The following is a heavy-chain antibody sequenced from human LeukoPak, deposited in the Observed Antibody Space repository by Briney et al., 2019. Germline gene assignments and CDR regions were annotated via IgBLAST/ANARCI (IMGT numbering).Heavy chain of an antibody. J-gene: IGHJ6*03. D-gene: IGHD2-2*02. CDR2: IYYSGST. CDR3: ARIPPAINYYYYYIDV. CDR1: GGSISSSSYY. V-gene: IGHV4-39*07. Sequence: SETLSLTCTVSGGSISSSSYYWGWIRQPPGKGLEWIGSIYYSGSTYYNPSLKSRVTMSVDTSKNQFSLKLSSVTAADTAVYYCARIPPAINYYYYYIDVWGKGTTVTVSS.